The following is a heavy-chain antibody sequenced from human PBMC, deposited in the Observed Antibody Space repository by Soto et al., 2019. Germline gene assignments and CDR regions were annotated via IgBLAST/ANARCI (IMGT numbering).Heavy chain of an antibody. CDR1: GFTFSSYS. CDR3: AKTRFGIYYYGMDV. Sequence: GGSLRLSCAASGFTFSSYSMNWVRQAPGKGLEWVSAISGSGGSTYYADSVKGRFTISRDNSKNTLYLQMNSLRAEDTAVYYCAKTRFGIYYYGMDVWGQGTTVTVSS. J-gene: IGHJ6*02. CDR2: ISGSGGST. V-gene: IGHV3-23*01. D-gene: IGHD3-10*01.